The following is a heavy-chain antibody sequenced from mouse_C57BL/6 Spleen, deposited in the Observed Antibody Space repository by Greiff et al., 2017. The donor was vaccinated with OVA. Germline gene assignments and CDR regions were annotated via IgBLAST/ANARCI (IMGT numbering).Heavy chain of an antibody. D-gene: IGHD2-4*01. V-gene: IGHV1-85*01. CDR2: IYPRDGST. CDR3: ARGDDYDECRRYFDY. J-gene: IGHJ2*01. CDR1: GYTFTSYD. Sequence: VQVVESGPELVKPGASVKLSCKASGYTFTSYDINWVKQRPGQGLAWIGWIYPRDGSTKYNEKFKGKATLTVDTSSSTAYMELHSLTSEDSAVYFCARGDDYDECRRYFDYWGQGTTLTVSS.